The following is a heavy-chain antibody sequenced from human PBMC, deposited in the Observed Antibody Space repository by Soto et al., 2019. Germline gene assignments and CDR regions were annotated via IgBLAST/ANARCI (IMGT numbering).Heavy chain of an antibody. Sequence: GGSLRLSCAASGFTVSSNYMSWVRQAPGKGLEWVSVIYSGGSTYYADSVKGRFTISRDNSKNTLYPQMNSLRAEDTAVYYCARDRPRLRHSWGQGTLVTVSS. CDR1: GFTVSSNY. J-gene: IGHJ5*02. CDR3: ARDRPRLRHS. V-gene: IGHV3-66*01. CDR2: IYSGGST.